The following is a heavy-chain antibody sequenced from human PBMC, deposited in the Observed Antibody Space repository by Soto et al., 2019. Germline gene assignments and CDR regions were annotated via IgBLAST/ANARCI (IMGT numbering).Heavy chain of an antibody. CDR2: IYHSGST. CDR3: AAESSSSWYWYFDL. Sequence: SETLSLTCAVSGGSISSGGYSWSWIRQPPGKGLEWIGYIYHSGSTYYNPSLKSRVTISVDRSKNQFSLKLSSVTAADTAVYYCAAESSSSWYWYFDLWGRGTLVTVSS. D-gene: IGHD6-13*01. J-gene: IGHJ2*01. CDR1: GGSISSGGYS. V-gene: IGHV4-30-2*01.